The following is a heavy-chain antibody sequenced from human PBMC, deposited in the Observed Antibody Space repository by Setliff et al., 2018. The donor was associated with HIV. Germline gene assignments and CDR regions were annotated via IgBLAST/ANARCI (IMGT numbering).Heavy chain of an antibody. V-gene: IGHV3-15*05. J-gene: IGHJ4*02. CDR1: GFIFRNAW. CDR3: SADVPEVSSPIDY. D-gene: IGHD2-8*01. Sequence: GESLTISCGASGFIFRNAWMNWVRQAPGKGLEWVGRIKSRGDGGTTEFVAPVKGRFSISRDDSKNTLYLQMDSLRNEDTAVYYCSADVPEVSSPIDYWGQGTLVTVS. CDR2: IKSRGDGGTT.